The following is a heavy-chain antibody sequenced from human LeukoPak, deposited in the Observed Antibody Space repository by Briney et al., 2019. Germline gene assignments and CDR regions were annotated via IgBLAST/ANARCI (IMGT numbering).Heavy chain of an antibody. J-gene: IGHJ4*02. D-gene: IGHD3-22*01. CDR2: ISSSSSTI. V-gene: IGHV3-48*01. Sequence: GGSLRLSCAASGFTFSSYSMNWVRQAPGKGLEWVSYISSSSSTIYYADSVKGRFTISRDNARNSLYLQMNSLRAEDTAVYYCARDLWLLHFDYWGQGTLVTVSS. CDR3: ARDLWLLHFDY. CDR1: GFTFSSYS.